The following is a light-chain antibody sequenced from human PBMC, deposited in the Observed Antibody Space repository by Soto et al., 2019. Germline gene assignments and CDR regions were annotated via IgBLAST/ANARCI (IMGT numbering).Light chain of an antibody. Sequence: ERVMTQSPATLSVSPGERATLSCRASQSVNGNLAWYQHKPGQAPRLLIHGASTRATGFPARFSASGSGTEFTLTISSLQSEDFAVYYCQQYNDWPRTFGQGTKV. CDR3: QQYNDWPRT. CDR1: QSVNGN. CDR2: GAS. J-gene: IGKJ1*01. V-gene: IGKV3-15*01.